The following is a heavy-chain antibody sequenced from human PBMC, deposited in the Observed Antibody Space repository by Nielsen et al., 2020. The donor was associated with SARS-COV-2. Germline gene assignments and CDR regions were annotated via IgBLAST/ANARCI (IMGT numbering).Heavy chain of an antibody. V-gene: IGHV3-30*03. J-gene: IGHJ4*02. D-gene: IGHD6-13*01. CDR1: GFTFSSYG. CDR2: ISYDGSNK. CDR3: ASLAAAGLDY. Sequence: GESLKISCAASGFTFSSYGMHWVRQAPGKGLEWVAVISYDGSNKYYADSVKGRFTISRDNSKNTLYLQMSSLRAEDTAVYYCASLAAAGLDYWGQGTLVTVSS.